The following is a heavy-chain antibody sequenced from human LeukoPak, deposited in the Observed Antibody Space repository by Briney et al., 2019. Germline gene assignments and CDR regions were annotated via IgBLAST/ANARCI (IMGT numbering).Heavy chain of an antibody. CDR1: GYTFTSYY. CDR2: IYPSGGGT. V-gene: IGHV1-46*01. Sequence: GASVKVSCRXSGYTFTSYYMHWVRQTPGQGLEWMGIIYPSGGGTTYAQKFQGRFAVTRDTSTSTVYMELYSLRSEDTAVYYCARAGGGYSSDLWGQGTLVIVSS. D-gene: IGHD3-22*01. CDR3: ARAGGGYSSDL. J-gene: IGHJ4*02.